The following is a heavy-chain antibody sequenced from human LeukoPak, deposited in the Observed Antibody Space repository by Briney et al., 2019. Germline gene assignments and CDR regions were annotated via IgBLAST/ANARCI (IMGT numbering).Heavy chain of an antibody. CDR3: AREHVQVYYYGMDV. J-gene: IGHJ6*02. V-gene: IGHV3-48*04. Sequence: GGSLRLSCAASGFTFSIYNMNWVRQAPGKGLEGVSYISSGSGTIYYADSVKGRFTISRDNAKNSLYLQVNSLRAEDTAVYYCAREHVQVYYYGMDVWGQGTTVTVSS. CDR1: GFTFSIYN. D-gene: IGHD3-10*02. CDR2: ISSGSGTI.